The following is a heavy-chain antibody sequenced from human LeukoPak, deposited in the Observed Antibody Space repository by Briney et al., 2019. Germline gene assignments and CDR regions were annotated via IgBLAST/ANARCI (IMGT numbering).Heavy chain of an antibody. CDR3: ARGITMIFSPLDY. CDR2: IYYSGST. CDR1: GGSISSGGYY. Sequence: PSGTLSLTCTVSGGSISSGGYYWSWIRQHPGKGLEWIGFIYYSGSTYYNPSLKSRVTISVDTSKNEFSLKLSSVTAADTAVYYCARGITMIFSPLDYWGEGTLVSLS. J-gene: IGHJ4*02. V-gene: IGHV4-31*03. D-gene: IGHD3-22*01.